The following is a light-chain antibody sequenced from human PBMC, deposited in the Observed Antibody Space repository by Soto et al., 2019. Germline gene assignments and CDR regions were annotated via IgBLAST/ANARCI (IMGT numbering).Light chain of an antibody. Sequence: EIVLTQSPGTLSLSPGERATLSCRASQSVRSSYLAWYQQKPGQAPRLLIYDASSRATGIPDRFSGSGSGTDFTLTISRLEPEDFAVYYCQQYGSSPRTFGQGTKVEIK. J-gene: IGKJ1*01. CDR3: QQYGSSPRT. V-gene: IGKV3-20*01. CDR2: DAS. CDR1: QSVRSSY.